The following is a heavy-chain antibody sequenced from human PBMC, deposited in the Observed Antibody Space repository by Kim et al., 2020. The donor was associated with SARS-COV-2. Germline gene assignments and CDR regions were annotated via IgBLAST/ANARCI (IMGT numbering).Heavy chain of an antibody. CDR1: GGSISSSNW. J-gene: IGHJ4*02. D-gene: IGHD6-13*01. CDR3: ASGLGIAAAGTHY. CDR2: IYHSGST. Sequence: SETLSLTCAVSGGSISSSNWWSWVRQPPGKGLEWIGEIYHSGSTNYNPSLKSRVTISVDKSKNQFSLKLSSVTAADTAVYYCASGLGIAAAGTHYWGQGTLVTVSS. V-gene: IGHV4-4*02.